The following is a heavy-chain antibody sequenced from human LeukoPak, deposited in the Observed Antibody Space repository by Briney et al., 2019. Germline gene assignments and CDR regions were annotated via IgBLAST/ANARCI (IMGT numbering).Heavy chain of an antibody. CDR2: IVVGSGNT. Sequence: GTSVKVSCKASGFTFISSAMQWVRQARGQRLEWIGWIVVGSGNTNYAQKFQERVTITRDMSTSTAYMELSSLRSEDTAVYYCAGQGYSYGDAFDIWGQGTMVTVSS. CDR1: GFTFISSA. J-gene: IGHJ3*02. V-gene: IGHV1-58*02. CDR3: AGQGYSYGDAFDI. D-gene: IGHD5-18*01.